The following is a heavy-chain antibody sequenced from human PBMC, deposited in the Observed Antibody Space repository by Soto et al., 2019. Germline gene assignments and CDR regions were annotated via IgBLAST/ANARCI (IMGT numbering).Heavy chain of an antibody. Sequence: GGSLRLSCATSGFTFSSYAMSWVRQAPGKGLEWITAISGSGGSTYYADNVKGRFTISRDKSKNTQYLQMNSLRAEDTAVYYCAKFVSPYDFWMALDLWGQGTLVTVSS. V-gene: IGHV3-23*01. CDR3: AKFVSPYDFWMALDL. D-gene: IGHD3-3*01. CDR2: ISGSGGST. J-gene: IGHJ5*02. CDR1: GFTFSSYA.